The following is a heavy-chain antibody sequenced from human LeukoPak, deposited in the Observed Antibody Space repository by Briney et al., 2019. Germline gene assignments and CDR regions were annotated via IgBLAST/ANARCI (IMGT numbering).Heavy chain of an antibody. D-gene: IGHD3-16*02. CDR1: GYSFTSYW. V-gene: IGHV5-51*01. Sequence: GESLKISCKGPGYSFTSYWIGWVRQMPGKGLEWMGIIYPGDSDTRYSPSFQGQVTISADKSISTAYLQWSSLKASDTAMYYCARHNAFGGVIVELDYWGQGTLVTVSS. J-gene: IGHJ4*02. CDR2: IYPGDSDT. CDR3: ARHNAFGGVIVELDY.